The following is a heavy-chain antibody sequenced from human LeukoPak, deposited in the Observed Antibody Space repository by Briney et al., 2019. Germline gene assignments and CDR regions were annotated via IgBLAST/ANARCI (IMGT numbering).Heavy chain of an antibody. V-gene: IGHV1-18*01. J-gene: IGHJ4*02. Sequence: ASVKVSCKAFGYTFTSYAIHWVRQAPGQRLEWMGWISAYNGNTNYAQKLQGRVTMTTDTSTSTAYMELRSLRSDDTAVYYCARTLIAAAGFDYWGQGTLVTVSS. CDR2: ISAYNGNT. CDR3: ARTLIAAAGFDY. CDR1: GYTFTSYA. D-gene: IGHD6-13*01.